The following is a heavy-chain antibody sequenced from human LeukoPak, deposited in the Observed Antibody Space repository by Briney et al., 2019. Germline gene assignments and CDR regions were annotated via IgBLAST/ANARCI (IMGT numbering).Heavy chain of an antibody. D-gene: IGHD2/OR15-2a*01. V-gene: IGHV4-4*07. CDR1: GGSVSTYY. J-gene: IGHJ4*02. Sequence: SEPLSLTCTVSGGSVSTYYWNWIRQPAGRGLEWIGRIYNSGSTDYNPSLESRVTISVDRSKNQFSLKLTSVTAADTAVYYCANSISMDFEYWGQGTLVTVSS. CDR2: IYNSGST. CDR3: ANSISMDFEY.